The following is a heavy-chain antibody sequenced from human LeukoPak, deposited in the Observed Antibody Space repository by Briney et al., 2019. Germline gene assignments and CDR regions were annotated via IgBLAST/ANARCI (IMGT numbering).Heavy chain of an antibody. V-gene: IGHV3-23*01. Sequence: PGGSLRLSCAASGFTFSSYAMSRVRQAPGKGLEWVSAISGRGGSTYYADSVKGRFTISRDNSKNTLYLQMNSLRAEDTAVYYCAKDLGTVTSSDPWGQGTLVTVSS. J-gene: IGHJ5*02. CDR2: ISGRGGST. CDR1: GFTFSSYA. D-gene: IGHD4-17*01. CDR3: AKDLGTVTSSDP.